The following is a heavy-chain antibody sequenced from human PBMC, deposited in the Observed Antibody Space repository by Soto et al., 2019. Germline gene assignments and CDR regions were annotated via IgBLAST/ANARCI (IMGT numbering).Heavy chain of an antibody. CDR2: IIPIFGTA. V-gene: IGHV1-69*12. CDR1: GGTFSSYA. Sequence: QVQLMQSGAEVKKPGSSVKVSCKAPGGTFSSYAISWVRQAPGQGLEWMGGIIPIFGTANYAQKFQGRVTITADESTSTAYMELSSLRSEDTAVYYCARASPFGEPNFDYWGQGTLVTVSS. J-gene: IGHJ4*02. D-gene: IGHD3-10*01. CDR3: ARASPFGEPNFDY.